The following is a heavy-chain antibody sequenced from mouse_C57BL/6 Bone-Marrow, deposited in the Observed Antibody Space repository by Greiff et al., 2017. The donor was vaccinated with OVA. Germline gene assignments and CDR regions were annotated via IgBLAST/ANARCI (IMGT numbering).Heavy chain of an antibody. Sequence: VKLMESGPGLVQPSQSLSITCTVSGFSLTSYGVHWVRQSPGKGLEWLGVIWSGGSTDYNAAFISRLSISKDNSKSQVFFKMNSLQADDTAIYYCARRGLRRGSWFAYWGQGTLVTVSA. V-gene: IGHV2-2*01. CDR2: IWSGGST. CDR1: GFSLTSYG. J-gene: IGHJ3*01. D-gene: IGHD2-4*01. CDR3: ARRGLRRGSWFAY.